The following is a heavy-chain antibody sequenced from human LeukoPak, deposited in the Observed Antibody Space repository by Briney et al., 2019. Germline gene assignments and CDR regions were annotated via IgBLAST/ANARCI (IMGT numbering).Heavy chain of an antibody. CDR3: AREGYYYGSGTAVDV. V-gene: IGHV4-4*02. Sequence: SETLSLTYAVSGGSISSSNWWSWVRQPPGKGLEWIGEIYHSGGTNYNPSLKSRVTISVDKSKNQFSLKLSSVTAADTAVYYCAREGYYYGSGTAVDVWGKGTTVTVSS. CDR2: IYHSGGT. CDR1: GGSISSSNW. D-gene: IGHD3-10*01. J-gene: IGHJ6*04.